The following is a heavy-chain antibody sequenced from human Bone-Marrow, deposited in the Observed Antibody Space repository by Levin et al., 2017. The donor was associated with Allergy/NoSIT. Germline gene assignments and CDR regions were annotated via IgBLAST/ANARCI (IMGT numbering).Heavy chain of an antibody. D-gene: IGHD2-8*01. J-gene: IGHJ3*02. CDR3: ASEGHLVLGDAFDI. Sequence: PGGSLRLSCDGSGFSITPYTMNWVRQAPGKGLEWLSSITSSSGTIYNADSVRGRFTISRDNAKNSLYLQMNSLRADDTAIYYCASEGHLVLGDAFDIWGQGTTVTVSS. CDR2: ITSSSGTI. V-gene: IGHV3-48*01. CDR1: GFSITPYT.